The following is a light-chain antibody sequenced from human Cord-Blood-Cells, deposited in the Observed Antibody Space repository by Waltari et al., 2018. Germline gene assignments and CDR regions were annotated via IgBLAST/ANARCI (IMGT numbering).Light chain of an antibody. Sequence: QSVLTQPPSASGTPGQRVTISCSGSRSNIGSNTVNCYQQLPGTAPKLLIYSNNQRPSGVADRFSGSKSGNSASLAISGLQSEDEADYYCAAWDDSLNGWVFGGGTKLTVL. J-gene: IGLJ3*02. CDR2: SNN. CDR1: RSNIGSNT. V-gene: IGLV1-44*01. CDR3: AAWDDSLNGWV.